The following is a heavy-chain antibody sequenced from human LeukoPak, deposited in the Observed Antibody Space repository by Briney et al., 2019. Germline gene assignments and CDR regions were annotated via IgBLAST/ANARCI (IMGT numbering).Heavy chain of an antibody. D-gene: IGHD3-22*01. J-gene: IGHJ5*02. CDR1: GYSIRSGYH. CDR3: ARWGYYDSSGYYLNWFDP. Sequence: ETLSLTCSVSGYSIRSGYHWAWIRQPPGKGLEWIGYIYYSGSTNYNPSLKSRVTISVDTSKNQFSLKLSSVTAADTAVYYCARWGYYDSSGYYLNWFDPWGQGTLVTVSS. V-gene: IGHV4-59*01. CDR2: IYYSGST.